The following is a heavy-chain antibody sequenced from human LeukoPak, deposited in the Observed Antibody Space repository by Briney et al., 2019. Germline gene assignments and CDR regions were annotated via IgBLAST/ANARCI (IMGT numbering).Heavy chain of an antibody. CDR2: INSDGSST. J-gene: IGHJ4*02. D-gene: IGHD2-15*01. CDR3: ARILSKDYFDS. CDR1: GFTFSSYW. V-gene: IGHV3-74*01. Sequence: GGSLRLSCAASGFTFSSYWMYWVRHAPGKGLVWVSRINSDGSSTKYADPVKGRFTISRDNAKNTLYLQMNSLRVEDTAVYYCARILSKDYFDSWGQGALVTVSS.